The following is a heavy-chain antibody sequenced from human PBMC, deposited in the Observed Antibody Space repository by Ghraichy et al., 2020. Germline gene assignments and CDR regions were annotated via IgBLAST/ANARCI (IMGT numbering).Heavy chain of an antibody. D-gene: IGHD1-14*01. CDR1: GFNSGFPFRKFI. V-gene: IGHV3-21*06. CDR3: GITGTSFFLPRVDY. Sequence: GGSLRLSCAGSGFNSGFPFRKFILNWVRQAPGRGLEWVSSLSSGSSGSSFIYYSDSVKGRFTISRDDASDSMFLQMTSLRAEDTALYYCGITGTSFFLPRVDYWGQGSLVTVSS. CDR2: LSSGSSGSSFI. J-gene: IGHJ4*02.